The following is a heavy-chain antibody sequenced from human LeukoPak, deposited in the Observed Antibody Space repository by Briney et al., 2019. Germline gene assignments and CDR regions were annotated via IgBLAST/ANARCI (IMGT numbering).Heavy chain of an antibody. CDR2: IYYSGST. CDR1: GGSISSSSYY. J-gene: IGHJ4*02. V-gene: IGHV4-39*07. D-gene: IGHD3-16*01. Sequence: SETLSLTCTVSGGSISSSSYYWGWIRQPRGKGLEWIEGIYYSGSTYYNPCLKSRVTISLDTSKNQFSLKLRSVTAADTAVYYCARQGFGSSYFDYWGQGTPVTVSS. CDR3: ARQGFGSSYFDY.